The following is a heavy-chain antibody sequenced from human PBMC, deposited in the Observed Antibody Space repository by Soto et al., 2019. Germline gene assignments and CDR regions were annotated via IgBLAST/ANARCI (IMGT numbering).Heavy chain of an antibody. CDR3: ARDPRDIVVVPAAIHYYYYMDV. Sequence: GGSLRLSCAASGFTVSSNYMSWVRQAPGKGLEWVSVIYSGGSTYYADSVKGRFTISRDNSKNTLYLQMNSLRAEDTAVYYCARDPRDIVVVPAAIHYYYYMDVWGKGTTVTVSS. D-gene: IGHD2-2*01. J-gene: IGHJ6*03. CDR1: GFTVSSNY. CDR2: IYSGGST. V-gene: IGHV3-66*01.